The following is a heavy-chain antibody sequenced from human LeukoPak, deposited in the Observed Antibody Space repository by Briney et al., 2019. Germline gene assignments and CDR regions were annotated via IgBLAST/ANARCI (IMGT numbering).Heavy chain of an antibody. V-gene: IGHV3-7*01. Sequence: PGGSLRLSCAASGFIFSNHWMSWVRQPPGKGLEWVAEINDDGSGKYYVDSVKGRFAISRDNAKKSLYLQMDSLRVEDTAVYYCVRRYMKWGQGTMVTVSS. CDR1: GFIFSNHW. J-gene: IGHJ3*01. D-gene: IGHD1-1*01. CDR2: INDDGSGK. CDR3: VRRYMK.